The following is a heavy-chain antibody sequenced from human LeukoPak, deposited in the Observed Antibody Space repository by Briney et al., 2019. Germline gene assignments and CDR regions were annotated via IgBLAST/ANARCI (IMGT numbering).Heavy chain of an antibody. CDR3: TRHEGGSGYPY. CDR2: IRSKANSYAT. CDR1: GFTFSGSA. D-gene: IGHD3-3*01. Sequence: GGSLRLSCAASGFTFSGSAMHWVRQASGKGLEWVGRIRSKANSYATAYASSVKGWFTISRDDSKNTAYLQMNSLKTEDTAVYYCTRHEGGSGYPYWGQGTLVTVSS. J-gene: IGHJ4*02. V-gene: IGHV3-73*01.